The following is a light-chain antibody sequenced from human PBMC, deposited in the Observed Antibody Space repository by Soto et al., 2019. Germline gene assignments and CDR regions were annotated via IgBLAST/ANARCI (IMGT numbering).Light chain of an antibody. CDR1: QDISAD. J-gene: IGKJ1*01. CDR3: LQNHNYPRT. V-gene: IGKV1-6*01. Sequence: AIPMTQSPSSLSASVGDRVTITCRASQDISADVGWYQQTPGKAPKLLISGASRLQSGVPSRFICSGSGAAFTLTIYSLRPQDSATYYCLQNHNYPRTFGQGTNVEI. CDR2: GAS.